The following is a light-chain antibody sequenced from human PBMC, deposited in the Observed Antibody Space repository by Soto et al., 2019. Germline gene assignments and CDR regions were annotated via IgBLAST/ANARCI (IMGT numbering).Light chain of an antibody. Sequence: QSVLTQPPSASGSPGQSVAISCTGTSSDVGGYDLVSWYQQHPGRAPKLMIYDVTKRPPGVPDRFSGSKSGNTASLTVSGLQAEDEADYYCNSYTGSNDFGVFGTGTKVTVL. CDR3: NSYTGSNDFGV. CDR1: SSDVGGYDL. J-gene: IGLJ1*01. V-gene: IGLV2-8*01. CDR2: DVT.